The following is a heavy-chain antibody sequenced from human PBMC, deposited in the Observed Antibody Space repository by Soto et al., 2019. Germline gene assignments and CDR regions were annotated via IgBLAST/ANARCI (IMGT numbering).Heavy chain of an antibody. CDR2: ISYDGSNK. D-gene: IGHD2-2*01. CDR3: AKDLITSWQTTYYYYYGMDV. CDR1: GFTFSSYG. V-gene: IGHV3-30*18. Sequence: GGSLRLSCVASGFTFSSYGMHWVRQAPGKGLEWVAIISYDGSNKYYADSVKGRFTISRDNSKNTLYLQMNSLRAEDTAVYYFAKDLITSWQTTYYYYYGMDVWGQGTTVTVSS. J-gene: IGHJ6*02.